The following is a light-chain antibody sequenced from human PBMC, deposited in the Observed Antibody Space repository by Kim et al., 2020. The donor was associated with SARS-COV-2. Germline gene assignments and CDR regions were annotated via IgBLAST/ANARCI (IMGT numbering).Light chain of an antibody. CDR2: GKN. J-gene: IGLJ2*01. CDR1: SLRSYY. CDR3: NSRDSNGNVA. V-gene: IGLV3-19*01. Sequence: SSELTQDPAVSVALGQTVRITCQGDSLRSYYASWYQQKPGQAPLVVIYGKNNRPSGIPDRFSGSNSGNTASLTITGTQAGDEADYYCNSRDSNGNVAFG.